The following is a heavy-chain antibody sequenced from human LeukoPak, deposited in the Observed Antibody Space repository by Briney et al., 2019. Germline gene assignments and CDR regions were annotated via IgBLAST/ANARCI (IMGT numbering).Heavy chain of an antibody. D-gene: IGHD3-10*01. J-gene: IGHJ4*02. Sequence: PGGSLRFSCAASRFTVSSNYMSWVRQAPGKGLEWVSVIYSGGSTYYADSVKGRFTISRDNSKNTLYLQMNSLRAEDTAVYYCAKPRGYYGLFDYWGQGTLVTVSS. V-gene: IGHV3-66*04. CDR3: AKPRGYYGLFDY. CDR1: RFTVSSNY. CDR2: IYSGGST.